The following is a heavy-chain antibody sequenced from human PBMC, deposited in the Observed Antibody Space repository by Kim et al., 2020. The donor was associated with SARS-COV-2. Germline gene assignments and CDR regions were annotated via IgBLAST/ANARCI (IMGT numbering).Heavy chain of an antibody. CDR2: IKQDGSEK. CDR1: GFTFSSYW. J-gene: IGHJ4*02. D-gene: IGHD6-19*01. CDR3: ARVRAVAGTLIDY. V-gene: IGHV3-7*01. Sequence: GGSLRLSCAASGFTFSSYWMSWVRQAPGKGLEWVANIKQDGSEKYYVDSVKGRFTISRDNAKNSLYMQMNSLRAEDTAVYYCARVRAVAGTLIDYWGQGTLVTVSS.